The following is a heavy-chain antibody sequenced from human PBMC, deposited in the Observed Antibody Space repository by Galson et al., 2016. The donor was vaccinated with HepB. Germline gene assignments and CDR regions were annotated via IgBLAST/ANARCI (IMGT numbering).Heavy chain of an antibody. D-gene: IGHD5-12*01. V-gene: IGHV3-11*05. CDR3: ARARAGGYESYDY. J-gene: IGHJ4*02. CDR1: GSAFSDYY. CDR2: ISTGGTYT. Sequence: RLSCAASGSAFSDYYMNWIRQPPGKGLEWVSYISTGGTYTNYADSVNGRFTISRDNAKNSLYLQMDSLRAEDTALYYCARARAGGYESYDYWGQGTLVTVSS.